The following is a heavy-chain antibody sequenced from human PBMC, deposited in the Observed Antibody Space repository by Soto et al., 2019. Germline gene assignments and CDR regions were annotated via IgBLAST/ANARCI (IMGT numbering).Heavy chain of an antibody. V-gene: IGHV3-53*04. J-gene: IGHJ5*02. Sequence: EVQLVESGGGLVQPGGSLRLSCAASGFTVSSNYMSWVRQAPGKGLEWVSVIYSGGSTYYADSVKGRFTISRHNSKNTLCLQMNSLRAEDTAVYCCAREVGHGWFDPWGQGTLVTVSS. CDR3: AREVGHGWFDP. CDR1: GFTVSSNY. CDR2: IYSGGST.